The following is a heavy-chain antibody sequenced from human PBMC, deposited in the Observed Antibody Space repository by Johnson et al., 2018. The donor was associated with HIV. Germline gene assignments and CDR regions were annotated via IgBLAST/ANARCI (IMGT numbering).Heavy chain of an antibody. Sequence: VQLVESGGDLVKPGGSLRLSCAASGFTFSNYAMSWVRQAPGKGLEWVSAISGRGDTTYYTDSVKGRFTISRDNSKNTLYLQMNSLRGEDTAVYYCTTHSSSWADAFDVWGQGTMVTVSS. D-gene: IGHD6-13*01. CDR2: ISGRGDTT. J-gene: IGHJ3*01. V-gene: IGHV3-23*04. CDR1: GFTFSNYA. CDR3: TTHSSSWADAFDV.